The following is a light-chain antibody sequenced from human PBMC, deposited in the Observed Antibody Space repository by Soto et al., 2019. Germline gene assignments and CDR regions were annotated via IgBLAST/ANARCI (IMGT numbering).Light chain of an antibody. J-gene: IGKJ1*01. V-gene: IGKV2-28*01. CDR2: LGS. CDR3: MQALQIPWT. CDR1: QSLLHKNGNNY. Sequence: EIVMTQSPLYLPVTPGEPASISCRSSQSLLHKNGNNYFNWYLQKPGQSPQHLIYLGSKRASGVTDRFSGSGSGTDFTLRISRVEAEDVGVYYCMQALQIPWTFGQGTRVEAK.